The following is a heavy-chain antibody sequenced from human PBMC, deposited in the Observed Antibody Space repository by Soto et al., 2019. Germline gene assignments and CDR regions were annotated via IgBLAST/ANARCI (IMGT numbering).Heavy chain of an antibody. CDR2: LCHGGTT. CDR1: GGSISSNC. V-gene: IGHV4-59*01. Sequence: PSETLSLTCTVSGGSISSNCWSWIRQPPGKGLEWIGYLCHGGTTSYKPSLKSRVTILVDTSKNQFSLKLSSVTAADAAVYYCAREGYSGHGHVMDVWGQGTTVTVSS. D-gene: IGHD5-12*01. CDR3: AREGYSGHGHVMDV. J-gene: IGHJ6*02.